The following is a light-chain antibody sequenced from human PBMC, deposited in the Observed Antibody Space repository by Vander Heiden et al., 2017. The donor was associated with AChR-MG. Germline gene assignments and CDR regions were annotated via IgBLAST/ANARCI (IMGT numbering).Light chain of an antibody. V-gene: IGKV3-20*01. CDR1: PSVSSSY. Sequence: EIVLTQSPGTLSLSQGERATLSCRASPSVSSSYLAWYQQQPGQAPRLLIYGASSGATGIPDRFSGSGSGTDFTLTISRMEPEAFAVYYCRQYGSSPITFGQPPRLEIK. CDR2: GAS. J-gene: IGKJ5*01. CDR3: RQYGSSPIT.